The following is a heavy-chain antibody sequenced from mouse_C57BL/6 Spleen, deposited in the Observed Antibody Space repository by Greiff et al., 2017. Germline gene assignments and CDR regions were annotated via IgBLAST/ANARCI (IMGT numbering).Heavy chain of an antibody. CDR1: GYTFTSYW. J-gene: IGHJ3*01. CDR2: IYPSDSET. D-gene: IGHD1-1*01. Sequence: VKLQQPGAELVRPGSSVKLSCKASGYTFTSYWMDWVKQRPGQGLEWIGNIYPSDSETHYNQKFKDKATLTVDKSSSTAYMQLSSLTSEDSAVYYCARHGSSCGFAYWGQGTLVTVSA. V-gene: IGHV1-61*01. CDR3: ARHGSSCGFAY.